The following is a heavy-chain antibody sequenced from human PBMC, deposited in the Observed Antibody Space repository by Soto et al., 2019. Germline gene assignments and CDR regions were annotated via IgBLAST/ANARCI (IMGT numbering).Heavy chain of an antibody. V-gene: IGHV1-46*01. J-gene: IGHJ4*02. Sequence: ASVKVSCKASGYTFTGYYMHWVRQAPGQGLEWMGIINPSGGSTSYAQKFQGRVTMTRDTSTSTVYMELSSLRSEDTAVYYCARLYYYDSSGYYSLAFDYWGQGTLVTVSS. CDR1: GYTFTGYY. CDR2: INPSGGST. D-gene: IGHD3-22*01. CDR3: ARLYYYDSSGYYSLAFDY.